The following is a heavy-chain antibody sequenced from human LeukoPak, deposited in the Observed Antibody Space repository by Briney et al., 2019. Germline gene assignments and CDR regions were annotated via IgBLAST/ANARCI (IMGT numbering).Heavy chain of an antibody. CDR3: ARPYARGLTYYYYYMDV. D-gene: IGHD2-8*01. J-gene: IGHJ6*03. CDR2: IYSGGST. CDR1: GFTVSSNY. V-gene: IGHV3-53*01. Sequence: GGSLRLSCAASGFTVSSNYMTWVRQAPGKGLEWVSVIYSGGSTYYAASVKGRFTISRDISKNTVYLQMNSLRAEDTAVYCCARPYARGLTYYYYYMDVWGKGTTVTVSS.